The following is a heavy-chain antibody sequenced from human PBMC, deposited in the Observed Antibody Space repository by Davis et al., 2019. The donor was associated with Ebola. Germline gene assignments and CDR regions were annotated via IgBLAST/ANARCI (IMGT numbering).Heavy chain of an antibody. Sequence: GGSLRLSCKGSGYSFTSYWISWVRQMPGKGLEWMGRIDPSDSYTNYSPSFQGHVTISADKSISTAYLQWSSLKASDTAMYYCARRIAAAGITRYYYYGMDVWGQGTTVTVSS. D-gene: IGHD6-13*01. CDR1: GYSFTSYW. CDR2: IDPSDSYT. J-gene: IGHJ6*02. V-gene: IGHV5-10-1*01. CDR3: ARRIAAAGITRYYYYGMDV.